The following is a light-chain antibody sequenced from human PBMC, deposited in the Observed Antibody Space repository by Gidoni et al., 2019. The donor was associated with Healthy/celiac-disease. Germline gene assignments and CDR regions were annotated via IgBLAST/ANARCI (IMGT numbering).Light chain of an antibody. CDR3: QAWGTSIRV. CDR2: LNSDGNH. J-gene: IGLJ2*01. V-gene: IGLV4-69*01. CDR1: SGHSSYA. Sequence: QLVLTQLPSASAALGASVKLTCTPSSGHSSYAIAWHQQQPEKGPRYLMKLNSDGNHSKGDGIPDRFSGSSSGAERYLTISSLQAEDEADYYCQAWGTSIRVFGGGTKLTVL.